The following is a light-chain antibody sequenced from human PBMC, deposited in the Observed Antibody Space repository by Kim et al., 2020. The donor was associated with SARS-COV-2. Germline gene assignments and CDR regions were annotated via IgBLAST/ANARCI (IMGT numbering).Light chain of an antibody. CDR3: LLYYGGAQSWV. CDR2: STS. CDR1: TGAVTSGYY. Sequence: QTVVTQEPSLTVSPGGTVTLTCASSTGAVTSGYYPNWFQQKPGQAPRALIYSTSNKQSWTPARFSGSLLGGKAALTLSGVQPEDEAEYYCLLYYGGAQSWVFGGGTQLTVL. J-gene: IGLJ3*02. V-gene: IGLV7-43*01.